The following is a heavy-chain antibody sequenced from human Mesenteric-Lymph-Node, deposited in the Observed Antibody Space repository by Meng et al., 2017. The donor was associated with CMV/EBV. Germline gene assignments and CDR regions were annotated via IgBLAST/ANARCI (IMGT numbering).Heavy chain of an antibody. D-gene: IGHD3-22*01. CDR2: ISSSSSYI. CDR3: ARGIGSSGF. J-gene: IGHJ4*02. CDR1: GFTFSSYS. Sequence: GESLKISCAASGFTFSSYSMNWVRQAPGKGLEWVSSISSSSSYIYYADSVKGRFTISRDNAKNSLYLQMNSLRAEDTAVYYCARGIGSSGFWGQGTLVTSPQ. V-gene: IGHV3-21*01.